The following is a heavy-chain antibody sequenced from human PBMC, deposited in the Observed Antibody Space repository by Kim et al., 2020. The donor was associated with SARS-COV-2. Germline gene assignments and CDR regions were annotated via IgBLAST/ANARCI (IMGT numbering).Heavy chain of an antibody. Sequence: SETLSLTCAVYGGSFSGYYWSWIRQPPGKGLEWIGEINHSGSTNYNPSLKSRVTISVDTSKNQFSLKLSSVTAADTAVYYCARGSRIHYCSSTSCSPRFGVFGPWGPGTLVTVSS. J-gene: IGHJ5*02. D-gene: IGHD2-2*01. CDR2: INHSGST. CDR1: GGSFSGYY. V-gene: IGHV4-34*01. CDR3: ARGSRIHYCSSTSCSPRFGVFGP.